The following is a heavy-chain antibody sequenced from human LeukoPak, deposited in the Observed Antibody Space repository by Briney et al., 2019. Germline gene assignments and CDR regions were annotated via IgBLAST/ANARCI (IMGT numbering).Heavy chain of an antibody. CDR2: ISGSGGST. V-gene: IGHV3-23*01. Sequence: GGSLRLSCAASGFTFSSYAMSWVRQAPGKGLEWVSAISGSGGSTYYADSVKGRFTISRDNAKNSLYLQMNSLRAEDTAVYYCARDRGSSVLGDYYYYYGMDVWGQGTTVTVSS. CDR3: ARDRGSSVLGDYYYYYGMDV. J-gene: IGHJ6*02. D-gene: IGHD6-19*01. CDR1: GFTFSSYA.